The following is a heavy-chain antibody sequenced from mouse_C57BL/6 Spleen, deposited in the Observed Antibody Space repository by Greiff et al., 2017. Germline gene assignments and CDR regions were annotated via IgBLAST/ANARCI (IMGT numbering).Heavy chain of an antibody. CDR2: IYTSDSET. D-gene: IGHD2-4*01. V-gene: IGHV1-61*01. CDR3: ARWGLGAY. Sequence: QVQLQQSGAELVRPGSSVKLSCKASGYTFTSYWMDWVKQRPGKGLEWIGNIYTSDSETHYNQKFKDKAILTVDKSSRTASMQLISLTSEDSAVYSCARWGLGAYWGQGTLVTVSA. CDR1: GYTFTSYW. J-gene: IGHJ3*01.